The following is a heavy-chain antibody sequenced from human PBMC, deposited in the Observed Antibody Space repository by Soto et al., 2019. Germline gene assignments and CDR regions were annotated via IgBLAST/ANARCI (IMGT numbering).Heavy chain of an antibody. CDR3: ARIGWFGESSSDY. D-gene: IGHD3-10*01. CDR1: GGIFSSYA. V-gene: IGHV1-69*06. Sequence: LVQSGAEVKKPGSSVKVSCXAXGGIFSSYAISXXXXXXXXXXEWMGGIIPIFGTANYAQKFQGRVTITADKSTSTAYMELSSLRSEDTAVYYCARIGWFGESSSDYWGQGTLVTVSS. CDR2: IIPIFGTA. J-gene: IGHJ4*02.